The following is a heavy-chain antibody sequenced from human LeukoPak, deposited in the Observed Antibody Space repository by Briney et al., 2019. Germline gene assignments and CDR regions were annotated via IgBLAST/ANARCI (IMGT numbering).Heavy chain of an antibody. D-gene: IGHD3-3*01. V-gene: IGHV3-23*01. J-gene: IGHJ4*02. CDR3: AKDRTTYYDFWSGYYFDY. CDR1: GFTFSSYA. Sequence: GGSLRLSCAASGFTFSSYAMSWVRQAPGKGLEWVSAISGSGGSTYYADSVRGRFTISRDNSKNTLYLQMNSLRAEATAVYYCAKDRTTYYDFWSGYYFDYWGQGTLVTVSS. CDR2: ISGSGGST.